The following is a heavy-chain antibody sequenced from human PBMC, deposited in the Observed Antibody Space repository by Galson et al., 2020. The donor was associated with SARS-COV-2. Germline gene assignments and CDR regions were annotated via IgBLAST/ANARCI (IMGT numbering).Heavy chain of an antibody. CDR1: GASINTTTYY. V-gene: IGHV4-39*01. J-gene: IGHJ3*01. Sequence: SETLSLTCTVFGASINTTTYYWGWIRQPPGKGLEWIGSIYYVGRTYYNPSLQSRVTISVDTSKKQFSLRLNSVTAADTAVYYCARHGRVAVPGADDAFDVWGQGTIVTVSS. CDR3: ARHGRVAVPGADDAFDV. D-gene: IGHD1-26*01. CDR2: IYYVGRT.